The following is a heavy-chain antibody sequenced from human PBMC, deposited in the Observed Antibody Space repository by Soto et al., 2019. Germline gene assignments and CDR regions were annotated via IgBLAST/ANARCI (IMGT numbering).Heavy chain of an antibody. Sequence: EVQLLESGGGWVQPGGSLRLSCAASGFTFSSYAMSWVRQAPGKGLEWVSAISGSGGSTYYADSVNGRFTISRDNSKNTLYLQMNSLRAEDTAVYYCAGGDCCGDCYSPAYYCGQGTLVTVSS. J-gene: IGHJ4*02. D-gene: IGHD2-21*02. CDR2: ISGSGGST. V-gene: IGHV3-23*01. CDR1: GFTFSSYA. CDR3: AGGDCCGDCYSPAYY.